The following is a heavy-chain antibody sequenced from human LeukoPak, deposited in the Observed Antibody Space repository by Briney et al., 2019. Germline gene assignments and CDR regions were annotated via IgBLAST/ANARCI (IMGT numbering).Heavy chain of an antibody. CDR1: GFTFSPLG. Sequence: GGSLRLSCAASGFTFSPLGMNWVRQAPGRGLEWVSYISSGSSTTYYADSVKGRFTISRDNAKNSLCLQVNSLRDEDTAVYYCARGRGLTLSYHYFDYWGQGTLVTVSS. CDR3: ARGRGLTLSYHYFDY. J-gene: IGHJ4*02. CDR2: ISSGSSTT. V-gene: IGHV3-48*02. D-gene: IGHD3-10*01.